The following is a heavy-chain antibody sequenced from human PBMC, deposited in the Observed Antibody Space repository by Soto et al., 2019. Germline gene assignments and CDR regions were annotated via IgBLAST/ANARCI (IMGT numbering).Heavy chain of an antibody. CDR1: GYTFTSYA. CDR3: ARVSGDSAEYCQH. V-gene: IGHV1-3*01. D-gene: IGHD4-17*01. J-gene: IGHJ1*01. Sequence: QVQLVQSGAEVKKPGASVKVSCKASGYTFTSYAMHWVRQAPGQRLEWMGWINAGNGNTKYSQKFQGRVTITRDTSASTAYRELRSLRSEDTAVYYCARVSGDSAEYCQHCGQGTLVTVSS. CDR2: INAGNGNT.